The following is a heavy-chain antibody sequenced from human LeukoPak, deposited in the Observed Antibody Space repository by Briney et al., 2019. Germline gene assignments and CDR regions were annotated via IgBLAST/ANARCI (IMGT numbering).Heavy chain of an antibody. D-gene: IGHD6-13*01. CDR2: ISSSSSTI. V-gene: IGHV3-48*01. CDR1: GFTFSSYS. CDR3: ARDRSSSWYSNPNY. J-gene: IGHJ4*02. Sequence: PGGSLRLSCAASGFTFSSYSMNWDRQAPGKGLEWVSYISSSSSTIYYADSVKGRFTISRDNAKNSLYLQMNSLRAEDTAVYYCARDRSSSWYSNPNYWGQGTLVTVSS.